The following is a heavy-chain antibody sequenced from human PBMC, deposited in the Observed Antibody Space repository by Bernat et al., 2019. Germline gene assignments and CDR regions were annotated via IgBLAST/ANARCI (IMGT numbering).Heavy chain of an antibody. V-gene: IGHV3-NL1*01. D-gene: IGHD1-14*01. Sequence: QVQLVESGGGVVQPGRSLRLSCAASGFIFSNYATHWVRQAPGKGLEWASVIYSGGSTYYADSVRGRFTISRDNSKNTLYLQMNSLRAEDTAVYYCARGKRNYDYWGQGTLVTVSS. CDR3: ARGKRNYDY. J-gene: IGHJ4*02. CDR1: GFIFSNYA. CDR2: IYSGGST.